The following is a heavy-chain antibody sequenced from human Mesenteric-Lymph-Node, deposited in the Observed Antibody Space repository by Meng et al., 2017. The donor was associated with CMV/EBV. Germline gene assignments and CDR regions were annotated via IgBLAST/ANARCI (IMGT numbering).Heavy chain of an antibody. CDR3: ARLGELYAFDI. CDR1: GYTFTSYY. CDR2: INPSGGST. D-gene: IGHD3-10*01. Sequence: ASVKVSCKASGYTFTSYYMHWVRQAPGQGLEGMGIINPSGGSTSYAQKLQGRVTMTRDTSTSTVYMELSSLRSEDTAVYYCARLGELYAFDIWGQGTMVTVSS. V-gene: IGHV1-46*01. J-gene: IGHJ3*02.